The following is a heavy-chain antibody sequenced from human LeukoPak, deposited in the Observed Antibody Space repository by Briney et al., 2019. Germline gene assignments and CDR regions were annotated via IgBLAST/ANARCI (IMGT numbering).Heavy chain of an antibody. CDR2: IHHSGST. D-gene: IGHD3-10*01. CDR1: GGSISSGDYY. CDR3: ASGIITYFYGSENFYFDY. J-gene: IGHJ4*02. V-gene: IGHV4-30-4*01. Sequence: SQTLSLTCTVSGGSISSGDYYGSWIRQSPGKALEWIGHIHHSGSTYYNPSLKSRVKISVDKSKNQLSLKLSSVTAADTAVYYCASGIITYFYGSENFYFDYWGQGALVTVSS.